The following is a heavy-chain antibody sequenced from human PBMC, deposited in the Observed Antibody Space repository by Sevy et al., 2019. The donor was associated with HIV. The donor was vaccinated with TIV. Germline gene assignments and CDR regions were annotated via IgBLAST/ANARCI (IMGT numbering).Heavy chain of an antibody. CDR1: GFTFDDYA. D-gene: IGHD5-18*01. V-gene: IGHV3-9*01. J-gene: IGHJ3*02. CDR2: ISWNSGSI. CDR3: SKVYCYGYNGAFDI. Sequence: GGSLRLSCAASGFTFDDYAMHWVRQAPGKGLEWVSDISWNSGSIGYADSVKGRFTISRDNAKNSLYLQMNSLRAEDTALYYCSKVYCYGYNGAFDIWGQGTMATVSS.